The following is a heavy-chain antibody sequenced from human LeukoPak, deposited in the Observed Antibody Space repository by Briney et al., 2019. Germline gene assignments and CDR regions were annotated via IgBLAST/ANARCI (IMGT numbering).Heavy chain of an antibody. J-gene: IGHJ4*02. CDR1: GFTFSRYS. Sequence: PGGSLRLSCAASGFTFSRYSMNWVRQAPGKGLEWVSYISNSGGTIYYADSVKGRFTISRDNAKNSLYLQMNSLSDEDTAVYYCARLWGYCSGGSCYSTPYWGQGTLVTVSS. D-gene: IGHD2-15*01. CDR3: ARLWGYCSGGSCYSTPY. V-gene: IGHV3-48*02. CDR2: ISNSGGTI.